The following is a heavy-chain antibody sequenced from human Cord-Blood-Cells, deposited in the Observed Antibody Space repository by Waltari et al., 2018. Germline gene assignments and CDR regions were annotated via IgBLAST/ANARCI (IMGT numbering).Heavy chain of an antibody. CDR3: ARVDSGSYLDAFDI. J-gene: IGHJ3*02. CDR1: GYTFTGYY. D-gene: IGHD1-26*01. CDR2: INPNSGGT. V-gene: IGHV1-2*02. Sequence: QVQLVQSGAEVKKPGASVKVSCKASGYTFTGYYMHWVRQAPGQGLEWMGWINPNSGGTKYAQKFQGRVTMTRDTSISTAYMELSRLRSDDTAVYYCARVDSGSYLDAFDIWGQGTMVTVSS.